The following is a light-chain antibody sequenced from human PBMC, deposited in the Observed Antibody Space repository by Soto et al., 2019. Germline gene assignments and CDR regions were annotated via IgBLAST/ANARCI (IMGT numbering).Light chain of an antibody. V-gene: IGLV2-23*02. CDR1: SSDVGNYNL. CDR3: AAWDDSGTRV. J-gene: IGLJ1*01. Sequence: QSVLTQPASVSGSPGQSITISCTGTSSDVGNYNLVSWYQQHPGKAPKLMIYEVIKRPSGVSNRFSGSKSGNTASLTISGLQAEDEADYYCAAWDDSGTRVFGTGTKVTVL. CDR2: EVI.